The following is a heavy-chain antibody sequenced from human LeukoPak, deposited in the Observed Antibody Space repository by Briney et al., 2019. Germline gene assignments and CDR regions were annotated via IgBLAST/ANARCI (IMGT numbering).Heavy chain of an antibody. CDR3: ARGGPDTSGEVGRRTPVPNNWFDP. CDR1: GDSVSSNSAA. CDR2: TYYRSKWYN. J-gene: IGHJ5*02. Sequence: KPSQTLSLTCAISGDSVSSNSAAWNWIRQSPSRGLEWLGRTYYRSKWYNDYAVSVKSRITINPDTSKNQFSLKLSSVTAADTAVYYCARGGPDTSGEVGRRTPVPNNWFDPWGQGTLVTVSS. V-gene: IGHV6-1*01. D-gene: IGHD1-26*01.